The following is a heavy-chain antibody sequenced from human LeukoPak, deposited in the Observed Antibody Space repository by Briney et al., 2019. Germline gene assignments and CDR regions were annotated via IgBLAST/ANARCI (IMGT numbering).Heavy chain of an antibody. CDR2: IFGADTI. CDR1: DFIVSDSH. V-gene: IGHV3-53*01. J-gene: IGHJ4*02. CDR3: ARGGEILDY. D-gene: IGHD3-16*01. Sequence: PGGSLRLSCADTDFIVSDSHMSWVRQAPGRGLGRVSVIFGADTIFYADSVKGRVTISREDPKTTVNLHMNRLRDEDTTVYYSARGGEILDYWGQGTQVTVSS.